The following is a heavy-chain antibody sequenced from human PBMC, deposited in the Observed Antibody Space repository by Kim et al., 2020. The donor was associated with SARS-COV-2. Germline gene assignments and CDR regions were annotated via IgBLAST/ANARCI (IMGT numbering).Heavy chain of an antibody. CDR1: GFTFSSYW. CDR3: ARGCSSGWYYFDS. D-gene: IGHD6-19*01. CDR2: IKQDGSEK. J-gene: IGHJ4*02. Sequence: GGSLRLSCAASGFTFSSYWMSWVRQAPGKGLEWVANIKQDGSEKYYVDSVKGRFTISRDNAKNSLYLQMNSLRAEDTAVYYCARGCSSGWYYFDSWGQGTLVTVSS. V-gene: IGHV3-7*03.